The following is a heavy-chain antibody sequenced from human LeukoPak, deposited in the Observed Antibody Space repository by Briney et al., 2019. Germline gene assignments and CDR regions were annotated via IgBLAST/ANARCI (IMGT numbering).Heavy chain of an antibody. D-gene: IGHD6-13*01. CDR2: MNPNSGNT. CDR3: ARSGGAAAVSSSIDY. J-gene: IGHJ4*02. V-gene: IGHV1-8*03. Sequence: GASVKVTCKASGYTFTSYDINWVRQATGQGLEWMGWMNPNSGNTGYAQKFQGRVTITRNTSISTAYMELSSLRSEDTAVYYCARSGGAAAVSSSIDYWGQGTLVTVSS. CDR1: GYTFTSYD.